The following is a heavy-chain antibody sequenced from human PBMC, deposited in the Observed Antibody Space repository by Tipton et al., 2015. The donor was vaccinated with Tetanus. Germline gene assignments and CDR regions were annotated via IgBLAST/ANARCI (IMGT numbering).Heavy chain of an antibody. CDR3: ALEGGDYVNTLNYFDY. D-gene: IGHD4-17*01. CDR2: IWYDGSNK. Sequence: SLRLSCAASGFTFSSYGMHWVRQAPGKGLEWVAVIWYDGSNKYYADSVKGRFTISRDNSKNTLYLQMNSLRAEDTAVYYCALEGGDYVNTLNYFDYWGQGTLVTVSS. J-gene: IGHJ4*02. CDR1: GFTFSSYG. V-gene: IGHV3-33*01.